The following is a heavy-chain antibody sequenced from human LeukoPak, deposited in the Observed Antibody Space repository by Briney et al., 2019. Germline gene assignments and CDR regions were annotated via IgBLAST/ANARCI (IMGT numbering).Heavy chain of an antibody. J-gene: IGHJ4*02. CDR2: INHSGST. V-gene: IGHV4-34*01. CDR3: ARTHCSGGSCYNATFDY. D-gene: IGHD2-15*01. Sequence: PSETLSLTCAVYGGSFSGYYWSWIRQPPGKGLEWIGEINHSGSTNYNPSLKSRVTISVDTSKNQFSLELSSVTAADTAVYYCARTHCSGGSCYNATFDYWGQGTLVSVSS. CDR1: GGSFSGYY.